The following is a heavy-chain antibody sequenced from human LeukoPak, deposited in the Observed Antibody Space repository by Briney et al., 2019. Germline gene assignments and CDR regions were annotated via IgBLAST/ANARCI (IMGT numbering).Heavy chain of an antibody. CDR3: AKDSDLNDRGLDY. D-gene: IGHD3-9*01. CDR1: GFTFSSYG. Sequence: GRSLRLSCAASGFTFSSYGMHWVRQAPGKGLEWVAVISYDGSNKYYADSVKGRFTISRDNSKNTLYLQVNSLRAEDTAVYYCAKDSDLNDRGLDYWGQGTLVTVSS. CDR2: ISYDGSNK. V-gene: IGHV3-30*18. J-gene: IGHJ4*02.